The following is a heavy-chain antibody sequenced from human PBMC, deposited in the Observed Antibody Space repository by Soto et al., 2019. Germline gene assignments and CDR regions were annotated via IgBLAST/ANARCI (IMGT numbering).Heavy chain of an antibody. J-gene: IGHJ4*02. V-gene: IGHV3-23*01. CDR1: EFTFSRYA. D-gene: IGHD6-6*01. Sequence: MRLSWTASEFTFSRYAMSWVRQAPGKGLEWVSAISGSGGSTYYADSVKGRFTISRDNSKNTLYLQMNSLRAEDTAVYYCAKQSSSIAARPFDYWGQGTLVTVSS. CDR3: AKQSSSIAARPFDY. CDR2: ISGSGGST.